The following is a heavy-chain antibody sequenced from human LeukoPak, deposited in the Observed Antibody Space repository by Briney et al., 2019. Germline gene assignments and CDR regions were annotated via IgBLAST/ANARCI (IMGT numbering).Heavy chain of an antibody. V-gene: IGHV1-2*02. CDR1: GYTFTGYY. Sequence: ASVKVSCKASGYTFTGYYMHWVRQAPGQGLEWMGWINPNSGSTNYAQKFQGRVTMTRDTSISTVYMELSRLRSDDTALYYCAGSSSTGTYGYYYYYMDVWGKGTTVTVSS. CDR2: INPNSGST. CDR3: AGSSSTGTYGYYYYYMDV. J-gene: IGHJ6*03. D-gene: IGHD4-17*01.